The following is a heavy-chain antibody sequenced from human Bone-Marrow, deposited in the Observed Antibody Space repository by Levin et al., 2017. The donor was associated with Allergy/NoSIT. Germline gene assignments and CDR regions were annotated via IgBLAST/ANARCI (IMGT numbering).Heavy chain of an antibody. Sequence: ASVKVSCKASGYTFGGFYIHWVRQAPGQRPEWIGWINPNSGGTNYAEKFRGRVTMTRDTSISTVYMELSRLTSDDTAFFYCAKDRAGGSPSRVSDYWGQGTLVTVSS. CDR2: INPNSGGT. CDR3: AKDRAGGSPSRVSDY. J-gene: IGHJ4*02. CDR1: GYTFGGFY. D-gene: IGHD1-26*01. V-gene: IGHV1-2*02.